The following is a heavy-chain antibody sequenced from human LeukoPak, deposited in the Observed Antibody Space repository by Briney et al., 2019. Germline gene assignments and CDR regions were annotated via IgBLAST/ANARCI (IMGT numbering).Heavy chain of an antibody. D-gene: IGHD3-16*01. CDR1: GYSFTGYF. Sequence: ASVKVSCKASGYSFTGYFMHWGRQAPGQGLGWMGWINPNSGGTNYAQKFQGRVTMARDTSISTAYMEVSRPRSDDTAVYYCARDRGSLGWFDPWGQGTLVTVSS. CDR3: ARDRGSLGWFDP. CDR2: INPNSGGT. V-gene: IGHV1-2*02. J-gene: IGHJ5*02.